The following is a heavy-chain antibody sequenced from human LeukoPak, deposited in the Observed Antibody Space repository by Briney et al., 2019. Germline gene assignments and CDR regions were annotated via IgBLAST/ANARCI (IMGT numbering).Heavy chain of an antibody. CDR3: ARDRVEARISYYYMDV. CDR2: ISYDGSNE. V-gene: IGHV3-30*04. J-gene: IGHJ6*03. D-gene: IGHD5-12*01. Sequence: GGSLRLSCAASGFTFSSYVMHWVRQAPGKGLEWVAIISYDGSNEYYADSVKGRFTISRDNSKNTLYLQMNSLRAADTAVYYCARDRVEARISYYYMDVWGKGTTVTVSS. CDR1: GFTFSSYV.